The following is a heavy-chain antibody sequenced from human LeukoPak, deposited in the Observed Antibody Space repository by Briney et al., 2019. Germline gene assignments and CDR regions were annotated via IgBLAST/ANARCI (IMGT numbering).Heavy chain of an antibody. D-gene: IGHD1-7*01. J-gene: IGHJ4*02. CDR2: IRSKANSYAT. CDR3: TRGNYESDY. V-gene: IGHV3-73*01. CDR1: GFTFSNAW. Sequence: GGSLRLSCAASGFTFSNAWMSWVRQAPGKGLEWVGRIRSKANSYATAYAASVKGRFTISRDDSKNTAYLQMNSLKTEDTAVYYCTRGNYESDYWGQGTLVTVSS.